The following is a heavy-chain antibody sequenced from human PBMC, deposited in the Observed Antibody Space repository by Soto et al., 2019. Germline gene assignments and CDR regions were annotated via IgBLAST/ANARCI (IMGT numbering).Heavy chain of an antibody. CDR2: VYYSGSS. J-gene: IGHJ5*02. CDR3: AKLSCTSSTCYFPSWFDP. Sequence: QVQLQESGPGLVKPSETLSLTCTVSGDSISGGASFWSWIRQPPGKGLEWIANVYYSGSSYYNPSLKRRITISVDTTKNQFSLQLKSMTAADTAVYYCAKLSCTSSTCYFPSWFDPWGQRSLGTVSS. CDR1: GDSISGGASF. V-gene: IGHV4-31*03. D-gene: IGHD2-2*01.